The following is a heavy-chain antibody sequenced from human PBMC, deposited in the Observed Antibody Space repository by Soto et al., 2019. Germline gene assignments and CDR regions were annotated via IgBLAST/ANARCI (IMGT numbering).Heavy chain of an antibody. J-gene: IGHJ6*02. CDR3: ASTPSDGYNFNYYYYGMDV. D-gene: IGHD5-12*01. CDR2: ISYDGSNK. CDR1: GFTVNSYA. V-gene: IGHV3-30-3*01. Sequence: WGSLRLSCAASGFTVNSYAMHWVRQYPGKWLEWVAVISYDGSNKYYADSVKGRFTISRDNSKNTLYLQMNSLRAEDTAVYYCASTPSDGYNFNYYYYGMDVWGQGTTVTVSS.